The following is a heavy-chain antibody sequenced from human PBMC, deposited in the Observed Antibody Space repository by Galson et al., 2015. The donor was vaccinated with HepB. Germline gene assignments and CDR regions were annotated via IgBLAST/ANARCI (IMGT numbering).Heavy chain of an antibody. CDR3: ARLSGYSYGYADY. J-gene: IGHJ4*02. CDR2: IYYSGST. CDR1: GGSISSGDYY. Sequence: LSLTCTVSGGSISSGDYYWSWIRQPPGKGLEWIGYIYYSGSTYYNPSLKSRVTISVDTSKNQFSLKLSSVTAADTAVYYCARLSGYSYGYADYWGQGTLVTVSS. V-gene: IGHV4-30-4*01. D-gene: IGHD5-18*01.